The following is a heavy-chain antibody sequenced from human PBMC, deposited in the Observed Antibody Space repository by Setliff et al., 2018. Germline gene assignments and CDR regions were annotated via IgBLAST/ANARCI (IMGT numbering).Heavy chain of an antibody. V-gene: IGHV3-7*03. CDR2: IMQDGGAQ. J-gene: IGHJ4*02. CDR3: ATLSKDLNY. CDR1: GFTFNNYW. Sequence: PGGSLRLSCEAFGFTFNNYWMSWVRQAPGKGLEWVANIMQDGGAQYYLDSVKGRFTVSRDNSNNTLYLHMSSLRAEDTAVYFCATLSKDLNYWGQGTLVTSPQ. D-gene: IGHD3-3*01.